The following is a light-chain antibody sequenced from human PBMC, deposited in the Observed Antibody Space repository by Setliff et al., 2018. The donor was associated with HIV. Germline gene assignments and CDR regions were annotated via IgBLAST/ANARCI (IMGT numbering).Light chain of an antibody. J-gene: IGLJ1*01. CDR2: GND. CDR3: QSYDSSLSAYV. CDR1: SSNCGAGYD. Sequence: QSVLTQPHSVSGSPGQRVTISCTGSSSNCGAGYDVHWYQQLTGTAPNLLISGNDNRPSGVPDRFSGSKSGTSASLAITGLQAEDDADYYCQSYDSSLSAYVFGTGTKVTV. V-gene: IGLV1-40*01.